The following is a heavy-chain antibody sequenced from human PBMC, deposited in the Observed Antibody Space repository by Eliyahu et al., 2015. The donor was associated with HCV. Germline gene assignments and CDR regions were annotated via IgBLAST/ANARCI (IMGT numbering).Heavy chain of an antibody. J-gene: IGHJ6*02. D-gene: IGHD6-13*01. V-gene: IGHV3-30*04. CDR3: ARAASSSWQYYGMDV. CDR1: VFXXSTYA. CDR2: ISFDGTNE. Sequence: QVQLVESGGGVVQPGRSLRLSCXAXVFXXSTYAMHWVRQAPGKGLEWVARISFDGTNEYFADSVKGRFTISRDNSKNTLYLQMNSLRAEDTAFYYCARAASSSWQYYGMDVWGQGTTVTVSS.